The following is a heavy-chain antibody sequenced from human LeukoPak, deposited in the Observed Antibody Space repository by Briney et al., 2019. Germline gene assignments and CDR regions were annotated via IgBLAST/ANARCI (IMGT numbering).Heavy chain of an antibody. Sequence: SVKVSCKASGGTFSTHPISWVRQAPGQGLEGMGKIIPILGMASYAQRFQGRVTITAEDSTSTAYMDLSSLTSDDTAVYYCAREGFGDWEQLPFEHWGQGTLVSVSS. V-gene: IGHV1-69*04. J-gene: IGHJ4*02. CDR1: GGTFSTHP. D-gene: IGHD1/OR15-1a*01. CDR3: AREGFGDWEQLPFEH. CDR2: IIPILGMA.